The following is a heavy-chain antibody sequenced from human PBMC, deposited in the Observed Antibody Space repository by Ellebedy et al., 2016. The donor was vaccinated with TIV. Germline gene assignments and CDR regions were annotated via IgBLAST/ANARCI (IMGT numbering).Heavy chain of an antibody. Sequence: ASVKVSCKASGYNFLNYGVSWVRQAPGQGLEFLGWISPYSGNTKYPQRLQVIVTMTTEISTTTAYMEMRSLRSDDTAVYYCARDSRSDWGNFDLWGRGTLVIVSS. J-gene: IGHJ2*01. D-gene: IGHD6-19*01. CDR3: ARDSRSDWGNFDL. CDR2: ISPYSGNT. V-gene: IGHV1-18*01. CDR1: GYNFLNYG.